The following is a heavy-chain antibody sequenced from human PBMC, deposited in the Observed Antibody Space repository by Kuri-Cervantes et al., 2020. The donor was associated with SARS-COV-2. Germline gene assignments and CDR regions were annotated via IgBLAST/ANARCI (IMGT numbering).Heavy chain of an antibody. CDR2: IWYDGSNK. V-gene: IGHV3-33*01. CDR1: GFTFSSYG. Sequence: GGSLRLSCAASGFTFSSYGMHWVRQAPGKGLEWVAVIWYDGSNKYYADSVKGRFTISRDNSKNTLYLQMNSLRAEDTAVYYRARDSSITPRDFDYWGQGTLVTVSS. D-gene: IGHD6-13*01. J-gene: IGHJ4*02. CDR3: ARDSSITPRDFDY.